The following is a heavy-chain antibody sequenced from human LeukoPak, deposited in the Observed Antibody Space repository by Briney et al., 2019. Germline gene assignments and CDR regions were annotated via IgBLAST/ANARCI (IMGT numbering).Heavy chain of an antibody. CDR3: ARADYDILTGYQWYFDY. J-gene: IGHJ4*02. CDR2: IYPGDSDT. CDR1: GYSFTSYW. D-gene: IGHD3-9*01. Sequence: GESLKISCKGSGYSFTSYWIGWVRQMPGKGLEWMGTIYPGDSDTRYSPSFQGQVTISADKSISTAYLQWSSLKASDTAMYYCARADYDILTGYQWYFDYWGQGTLVTVSS. V-gene: IGHV5-51*01.